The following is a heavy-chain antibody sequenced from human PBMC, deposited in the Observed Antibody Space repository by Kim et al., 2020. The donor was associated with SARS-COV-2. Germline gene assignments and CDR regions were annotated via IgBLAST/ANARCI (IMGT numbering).Heavy chain of an antibody. V-gene: IGHV3-9*01. CDR1: GFTFSGYA. Sequence: GGSLRLSCKTSGFTFSGYAMHWVRQRPEKGLEWVSGISRDSGHIYYADYVKGRFSISRDNAKNTLYLQMNSLRLEDTGVYYCAKDVRPGLGSIGYGRQG. CDR3: AKDVRPGLGSIGY. J-gene: IGHJ4*02. D-gene: IGHD1-26*01. CDR2: ISRDSGHI.